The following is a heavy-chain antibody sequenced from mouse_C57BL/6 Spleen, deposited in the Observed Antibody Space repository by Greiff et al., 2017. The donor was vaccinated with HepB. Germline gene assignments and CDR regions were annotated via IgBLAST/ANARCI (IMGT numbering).Heavy chain of an antibody. CDR1: GFTFSSYA. CDR3: ARGQDSSGYAWFAY. D-gene: IGHD3-2*02. CDR2: ISHGGSYT. J-gene: IGHJ3*01. Sequence: DVQLVESGGGLVKPGGSLKLSCAASGFTFSSYAMSWVRQTPEKRLEWVATISHGGSYTYYPDNVKGRFTISRDNAKNNLYLQMSHLKSEDTAMYYCARGQDSSGYAWFAYWGQGTLVTVSA. V-gene: IGHV5-4*01.